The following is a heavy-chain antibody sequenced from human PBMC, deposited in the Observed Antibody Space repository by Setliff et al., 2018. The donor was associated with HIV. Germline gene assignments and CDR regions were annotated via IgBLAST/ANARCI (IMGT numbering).Heavy chain of an antibody. D-gene: IGHD2-21*02. Sequence: PSETLSLTCSVSGGSMSNYYWSWVRQPPGKGLEWIGEINHSGSTNYNPSLKSRVTISVDTSKNQFSLKLSSVTAADTAVYYCARVVGTRAVDYWGQGTLVTVSS. CDR3: ARVVGTRAVDY. J-gene: IGHJ4*02. CDR1: GGSMSNYY. CDR2: INHSGST. V-gene: IGHV4-34*01.